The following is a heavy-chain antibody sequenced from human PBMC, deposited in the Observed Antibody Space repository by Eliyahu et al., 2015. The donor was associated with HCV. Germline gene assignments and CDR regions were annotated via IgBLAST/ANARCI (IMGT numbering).Heavy chain of an antibody. J-gene: IGHJ3*02. Sequence: EVQLLESGGDLIQPGGSLRLSCAASEFAFSISSMSWFXQAPGKGLEWVSAISSDNYYIFYGDSVKGRFTVSRDNSKNTLYLQMNNLRAEDTATYYCAKGGKVHSYSFPIWGQGTTVTVSS. CDR3: AKGGKVHSYSFPI. V-gene: IGHV3-23*01. D-gene: IGHD3-10*01. CDR2: ISSDNYYI. CDR1: EFAFSISS.